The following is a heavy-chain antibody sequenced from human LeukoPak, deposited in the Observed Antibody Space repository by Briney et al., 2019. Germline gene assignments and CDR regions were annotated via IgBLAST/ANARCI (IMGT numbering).Heavy chain of an antibody. V-gene: IGHV3-21*01. CDR2: ISSSSSFI. Sequence: PGGSLRLSCAASGFTFSSYWMSWVRQAPGKGLEWVSSISSSSSFIYYADSVKGRFTISRDNAKNSLYLQMNSLRAEDTGVYYCARDLDTAMVYYYYGMDVWGQGTTVTVSS. D-gene: IGHD5-18*01. CDR1: GFTFSSYW. CDR3: ARDLDTAMVYYYYGMDV. J-gene: IGHJ6*02.